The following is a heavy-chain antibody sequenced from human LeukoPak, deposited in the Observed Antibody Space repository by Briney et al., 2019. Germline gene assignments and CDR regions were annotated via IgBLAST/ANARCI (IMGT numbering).Heavy chain of an antibody. V-gene: IGHV3-48*04. D-gene: IGHD6-19*01. Sequence: GGSLRLSCTASGFTFSSYGMNWVRQAPGKGLEWVSYIRSTSNTIYYADSVKGRFTISRDNAKNSLYLQMNSLRAEDTTLYYCARDRGYSSGWNVALDGFDIWGQGTMVTVSS. CDR2: IRSTSNTI. J-gene: IGHJ3*02. CDR3: ARDRGYSSGWNVALDGFDI. CDR1: GFTFSSYG.